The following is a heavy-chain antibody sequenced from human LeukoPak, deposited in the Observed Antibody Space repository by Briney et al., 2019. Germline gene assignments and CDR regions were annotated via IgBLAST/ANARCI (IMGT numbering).Heavy chain of an antibody. CDR3: ARDMVRGPWAFDI. CDR1: GSTFSSYA. Sequence: GGSLRLSCAASGSTFSSYAMHWVRQAPGKGLEYVSAISSNGGSTYYANSVKGRFTISRDNSKNTLYLQMGSLRAEDMAVYYCARDMVRGPWAFDIWGQGTMVTVSS. V-gene: IGHV3-64*01. D-gene: IGHD3-10*01. CDR2: ISSNGGST. J-gene: IGHJ3*02.